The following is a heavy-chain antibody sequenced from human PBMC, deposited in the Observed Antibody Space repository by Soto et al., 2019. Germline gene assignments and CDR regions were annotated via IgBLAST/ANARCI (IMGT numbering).Heavy chain of an antibody. CDR1: GFTFSSYA. V-gene: IGHV3-23*01. J-gene: IGHJ4*02. D-gene: IGHD6-19*01. CDR2: ISGSGGST. Sequence: EVQLLESGGGLVQPGGSLRLSCAASGFTFSSYAMSWVRQAPGKGLECVSAISGSGGSTYYADSVKGRFTISRDNSKNTLYLQMNSLRAENTAVYYCAKVQGYSSGWYSYWGQGTLVTVSS. CDR3: AKVQGYSSGWYSY.